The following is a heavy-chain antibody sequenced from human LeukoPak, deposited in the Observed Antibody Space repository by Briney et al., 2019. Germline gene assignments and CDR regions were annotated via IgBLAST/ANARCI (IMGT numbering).Heavy chain of an antibody. CDR1: GFTFSSYA. CDR2: IVGTSGNT. V-gene: IGHV3-23*01. D-gene: IGHD6-19*01. J-gene: IGHJ4*02. Sequence: GGSLRLSCEGSGFTFSSYAMTWVRQAPGKGLEWVSGIVGTSGNTYYADSVKGRFTISRDISKSTLFLQMNSLRVEDTAVYYCVRESSPVAGRFDYWGQGTLVTVSS. CDR3: VRESSPVAGRFDY.